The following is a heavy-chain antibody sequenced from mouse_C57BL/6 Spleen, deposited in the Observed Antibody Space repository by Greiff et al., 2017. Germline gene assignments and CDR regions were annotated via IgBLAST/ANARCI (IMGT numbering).Heavy chain of an antibody. D-gene: IGHD1-1*02. V-gene: IGHV1-69*01. CDR1: GYTFTSYW. CDR2: IDPSDSYT. J-gene: IGHJ2*01. Sequence: QVQRQQPGAELVMPGASVKLSCKASGYTFTSYWMHWVKQRPGQGLEWIGEIDPSDSYTNYNQQFKGKSTLTVDKSSSTAYMQLSSRTSEDAAVYYCSSSPILSGYFDYWGQGTTLTVSS. CDR3: SSSPILSGYFDY.